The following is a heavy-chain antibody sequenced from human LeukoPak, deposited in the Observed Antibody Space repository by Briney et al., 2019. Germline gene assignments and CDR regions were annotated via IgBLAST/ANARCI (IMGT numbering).Heavy chain of an antibody. CDR1: GYIFTNHG. J-gene: IGHJ4*02. CDR3: ARDGGGRYGTTLLDY. V-gene: IGHV1-3*01. Sequence: ASVKVSCKASGYIFTNHGIHWVRRAPGQRLECMGWIDAANGNIKYSPSFQGRVTFTGDISASTVYMEMSSLRSEDTALYYCARDGGGRYGTTLLDYWGQGTLVTVSS. D-gene: IGHD1/OR15-1a*01. CDR2: IDAANGNI.